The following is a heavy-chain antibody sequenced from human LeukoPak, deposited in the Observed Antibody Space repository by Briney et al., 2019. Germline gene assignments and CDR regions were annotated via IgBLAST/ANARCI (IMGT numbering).Heavy chain of an antibody. J-gene: IGHJ4*02. Sequence: ASVKVSCKASGGTFSSYAISWVRQAPGQGLEWMGRIIPILGIANYAQKFQGRVTITADKSTSTAYMELSSLRSEDTAVYYCAGDWRIMKRYYYDSSGYYSPYYFDYWGQGTLVTVSS. CDR3: AGDWRIMKRYYYDSSGYYSPYYFDY. CDR1: GGTFSSYA. V-gene: IGHV1-69*04. D-gene: IGHD3-22*01. CDR2: IIPILGIA.